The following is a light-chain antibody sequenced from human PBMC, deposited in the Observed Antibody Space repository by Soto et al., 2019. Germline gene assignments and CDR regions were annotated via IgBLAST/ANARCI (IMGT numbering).Light chain of an antibody. J-gene: IGLJ2*01. V-gene: IGLV2-14*03. CDR1: SSDIGAYNF. Sequence: QSALTQPASVSGSPGQSITISCTGTSSDIGAYNFVSWYQQHPGKAPKLMLYDVNIRPSGVSNRFSGSKSGNTASLTISGPQGEDEGGYYCPSWTNKPPMVFRRGTQL. CDR3: PSWTNKPPMV. CDR2: DVN.